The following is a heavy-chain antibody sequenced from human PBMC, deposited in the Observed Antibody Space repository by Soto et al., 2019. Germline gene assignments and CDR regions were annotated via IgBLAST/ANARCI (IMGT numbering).Heavy chain of an antibody. V-gene: IGHV4-39*01. J-gene: IGHJ4*02. CDR2: IDYSGST. Sequence: PSETLSLTCTVSGDSISSSGYYWGWIRQPPGRGLEWIGSIDYSGSTYYNPPLKSRVTVSVDTSKNQFSLKLSSVTAADTAVYYCVRGGLRWQQSSYYFGYWGQGTLVTVSS. CDR1: GDSISSSGYY. D-gene: IGHD3-16*01. CDR3: VRGGLRWQQSSYYFGY.